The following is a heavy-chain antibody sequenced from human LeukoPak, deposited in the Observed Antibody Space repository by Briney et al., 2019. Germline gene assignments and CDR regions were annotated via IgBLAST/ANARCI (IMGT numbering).Heavy chain of an antibody. J-gene: IGHJ4*02. CDR1: GFSSSSYA. CDR3: AQRHSRGGFYFAY. CDR2: FSDSGTST. D-gene: IGHD6-13*01. Sequence: GGSLRLSCAASGFSSSSYAMSWVRQAPGKELEWVSSFSDSGTSTFYADSVKGRFTISRDSSKNTLYLQMNSLRAEDTAVYYCAQRHSRGGFYFAYWGQGTLVTVYS. V-gene: IGHV3-23*01.